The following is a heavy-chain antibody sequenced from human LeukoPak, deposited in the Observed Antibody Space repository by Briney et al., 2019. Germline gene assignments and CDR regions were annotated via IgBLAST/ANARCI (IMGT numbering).Heavy chain of an antibody. CDR1: GFTFTSYA. D-gene: IGHD4-17*01. CDR2: ISSSSSYI. CDR3: ARARPTVDY. J-gene: IGHJ4*02. V-gene: IGHV3-21*01. Sequence: GGSLRLSCAASGFTFTSYAMSWVRQAPGKGLEWVSSISSSSSYIYYADSVKGRFTISRDNAKNSLYLQMNSLRAEDTAVYYCARARPTVDYWGQGTLVTVSS.